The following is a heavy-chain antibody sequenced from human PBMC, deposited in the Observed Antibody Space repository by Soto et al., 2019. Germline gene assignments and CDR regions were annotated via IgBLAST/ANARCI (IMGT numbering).Heavy chain of an antibody. CDR2: IPQDGVAG. J-gene: IGHJ6*02. V-gene: IGHV3-7*03. CDR3: ARDHLILPAHDFFYGSDV. CDR1: GFTFSMYS. Sequence: PGGSLRLSCEVSGFTFSMYSMRWVRHSPGKGLEWVAKIPQDGVAGHYADSVKGRFIISRDNGKDSLRLQLNNLRAEDTAVYYCARDHLILPAHDFFYGSDVWGRGATVTVS. D-gene: IGHD2-21*02.